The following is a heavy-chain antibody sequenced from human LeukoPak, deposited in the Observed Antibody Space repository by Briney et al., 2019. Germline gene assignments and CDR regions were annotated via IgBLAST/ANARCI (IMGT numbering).Heavy chain of an antibody. CDR3: AKGAGGFSYYNWFDP. CDR2: IYYSGTT. CDR1: GLTVSSNY. D-gene: IGHD5-18*01. V-gene: IGHV4-39*07. J-gene: IGHJ5*02. Sequence: GSLRLSCAASGLTVSSNYMNWIRQPPGKGLEWIGSIYYSGTTHYNPSLESRVTISVDTSKNQFSLKLASVTAADTAIYYCAKGAGGFSYYNWFDPWGQGTLVTVSS.